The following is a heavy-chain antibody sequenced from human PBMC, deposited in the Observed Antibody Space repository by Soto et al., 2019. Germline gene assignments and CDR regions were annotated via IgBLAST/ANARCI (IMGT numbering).Heavy chain of an antibody. CDR2: IHYSGST. D-gene: IGHD3-10*01. Sequence: SETLSLTCTVSGGSISSYYWSWIRQPPGKGLEWIGYIHYSGSTHYNPSLKSRVGISIDTSKTQFSLTLGSVTAADTAVYYCARHRFGLDCWGQGTLVPVSP. J-gene: IGHJ4*02. CDR3: ARHRFGLDC. V-gene: IGHV4-59*08. CDR1: GGSISSYY.